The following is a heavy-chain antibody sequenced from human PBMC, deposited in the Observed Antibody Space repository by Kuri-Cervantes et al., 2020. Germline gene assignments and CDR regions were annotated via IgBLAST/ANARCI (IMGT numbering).Heavy chain of an antibody. D-gene: IGHD1-14*01. V-gene: IGHV3-66*02. CDR2: IYSGGST. Sequence: GGSLRLSCAASGFTVSSNYMSWVRQAPGKGLEWVSVIYSGGSTYYADSVKGRFTISRDNSKNTLYLQMNSLRAEDTAVYYCARDWDRTTLYYYYGMDVWGQGTTVTVSS. CDR3: ARDWDRTTLYYYYGMDV. J-gene: IGHJ6*02. CDR1: GFTVSSNY.